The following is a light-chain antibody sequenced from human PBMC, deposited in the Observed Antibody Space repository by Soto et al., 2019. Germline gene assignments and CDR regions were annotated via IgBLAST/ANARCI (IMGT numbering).Light chain of an antibody. Sequence: QYALTQPPSASGSPGQSVTISCTGASSDIGSYNFVSWYQQHPDKAPKLLIHDVTQRPSGVPDRFYGDKSGNTASLTVSGLLAEDEADYYCTSEAGSKFPVVFGGGTKLTVL. CDR2: DVT. V-gene: IGLV2-8*01. J-gene: IGLJ2*01. CDR1: SSDIGSYNF. CDR3: TSEAGSKFPVV.